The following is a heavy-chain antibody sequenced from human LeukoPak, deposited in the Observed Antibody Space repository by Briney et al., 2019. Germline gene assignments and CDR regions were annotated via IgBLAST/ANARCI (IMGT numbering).Heavy chain of an antibody. CDR3: ARDSGNYDFWSGYMFDP. CDR1: GYTFTDYY. D-gene: IGHD3-3*01. Sequence: ASVKVSCKASGYTFTDYYMHWVRQAPGQGLEWMGWINPNSGDTKYAQKFQGRVTMTRDTSISTAYMELSRLRSDDTAVYYCARDSGNYDFWSGYMFDPWGQGTLVTVSS. V-gene: IGHV1-2*02. J-gene: IGHJ5*02. CDR2: INPNSGDT.